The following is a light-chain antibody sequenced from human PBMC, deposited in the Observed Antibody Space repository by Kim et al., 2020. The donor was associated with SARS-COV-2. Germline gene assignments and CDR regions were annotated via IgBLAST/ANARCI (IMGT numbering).Light chain of an antibody. CDR1: QNVSSY. J-gene: IGKJ2*01. Sequence: SLSPGGRATHPCRASQNVSSYLAWYQPKPGQAPRLLHYDASNRATGIPSRFSGSGSGTDFTLNISSLEPEDFAVYYCQQRSNWLDTFGQGTKLEI. CDR2: DAS. V-gene: IGKV3-11*01. CDR3: QQRSNWLDT.